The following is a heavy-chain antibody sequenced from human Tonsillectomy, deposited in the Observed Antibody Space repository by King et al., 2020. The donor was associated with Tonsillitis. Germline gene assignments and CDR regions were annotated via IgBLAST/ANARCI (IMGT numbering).Heavy chain of an antibody. CDR2: ISSSGSTI. D-gene: IGHD3-3*01. CDR3: ARGYDFWSGYSSSKYYYGMDV. CDR1: GFTFSDSY. Sequence: VQLVESGGGLVKPGGSLRLSCAASGFTFSDSYMSWIRQAPGKGLEWVAYISSSGSTIFYADSVKGRFTISRDNANNSLFLQMKSLRAEDTAVYYCARGYDFWSGYSSSKYYYGMDVWGQGTTVTVSS. V-gene: IGHV3-11*01. J-gene: IGHJ6*02.